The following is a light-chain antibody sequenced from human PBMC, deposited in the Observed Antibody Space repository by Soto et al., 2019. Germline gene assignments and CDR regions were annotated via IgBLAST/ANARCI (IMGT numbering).Light chain of an antibody. Sequence: QSVLTQPASVSGSPGQSITISCTGTSSDVGGYNYVSWYQQHPGKAPKLMIYEVSNRPSEVSNRFSGSKSGNTASLTISGLRAEDEADYYCSSYTSSSTLCVFGTGTKVTVL. CDR2: EVS. CDR1: SSDVGGYNY. CDR3: SSYTSSSTLCV. J-gene: IGLJ1*01. V-gene: IGLV2-14*01.